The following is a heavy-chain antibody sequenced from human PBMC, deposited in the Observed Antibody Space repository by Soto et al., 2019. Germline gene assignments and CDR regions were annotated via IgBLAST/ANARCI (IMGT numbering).Heavy chain of an antibody. CDR1: GGSISSGGYY. CDR2: IYYSGST. CDR3: ARVDSGLVITS. V-gene: IGHV4-31*03. J-gene: IGHJ4*02. D-gene: IGHD3-9*01. Sequence: LSLTCTVSGGSISSGGYYWSWIRQHPGKGLEWIGYIYYSGSTYYTPSLKSRVTISVDTSKNQFSLKLSSVTAADTAVYYCARVDSGLVITSWGQGTLVTVSS.